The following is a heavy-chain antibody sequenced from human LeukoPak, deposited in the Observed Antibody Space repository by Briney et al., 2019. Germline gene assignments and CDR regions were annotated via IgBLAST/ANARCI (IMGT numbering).Heavy chain of an antibody. Sequence: GGSLRLSCVASGFTFSSYAMSWVRQALGKGLEWVSAISGSGGSTYYADSVKGRFTISRDNSKNTLYLQMNSLRAEDTAVYYCAKDLPSSGWYYYYYGMDVWGQGTTVTVSS. D-gene: IGHD6-19*01. CDR2: ISGSGGST. V-gene: IGHV3-23*01. CDR1: GFTFSSYA. CDR3: AKDLPSSGWYYYYYGMDV. J-gene: IGHJ6*02.